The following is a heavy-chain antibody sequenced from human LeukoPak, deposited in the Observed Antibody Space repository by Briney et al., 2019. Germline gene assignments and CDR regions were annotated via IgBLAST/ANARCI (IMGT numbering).Heavy chain of an antibody. CDR2: INPNSGDT. Sequence: ASVKVSCKASGYTFTDYYLHWVRQAPGQGFEWMGWINPNSGDTNYAQKFQGRVTMTRDTSIGTAHMEMSRLRSDDTAVYYCARANFLYCSSTTCLFDYWGRGTLVTVSS. CDR1: GYTFTDYY. CDR3: ARANFLYCSSTTCLFDY. J-gene: IGHJ4*02. D-gene: IGHD2-2*01. V-gene: IGHV1-2*02.